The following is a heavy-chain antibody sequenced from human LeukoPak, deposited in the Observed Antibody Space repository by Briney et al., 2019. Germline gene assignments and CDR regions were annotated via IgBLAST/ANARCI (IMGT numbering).Heavy chain of an antibody. CDR3: ARERGRSYGSVPYYYYYMDV. D-gene: IGHD5-18*01. Sequence: SETLSLTCTVSGGSISSYYWSWIRQPPGKGLEWIEYIYYSGSTNYNPSLKSRVTISVDTSKNQFSLKLSSVTAADTAVYYCARERGRSYGSVPYYYYYMDVWGKGTTVTVSS. J-gene: IGHJ6*03. CDR2: IYYSGST. CDR1: GGSISSYY. V-gene: IGHV4-59*01.